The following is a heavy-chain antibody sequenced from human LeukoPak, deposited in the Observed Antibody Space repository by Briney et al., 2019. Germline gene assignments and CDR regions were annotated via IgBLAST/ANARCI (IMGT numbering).Heavy chain of an antibody. J-gene: IGHJ4*02. D-gene: IGHD2-15*01. CDR3: APSVRSGGSYYFDY. CDR1: GDSLTKYY. Sequence: ASVKVSCKAPGDSLTKYYIHWVRQAPGQGLEWMGIINPSDGSTTYTQKFQGRVTMTTDTSTSTVNMEVSSLRSEDTAVYYCAPSVRSGGSYYFDYWGQGTLVTVSS. CDR2: INPSDGST. V-gene: IGHV1-46*01.